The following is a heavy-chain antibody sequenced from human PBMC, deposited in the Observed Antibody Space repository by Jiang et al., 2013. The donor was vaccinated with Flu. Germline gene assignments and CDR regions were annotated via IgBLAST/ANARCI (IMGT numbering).Heavy chain of an antibody. CDR2: IYPGDSDT. Sequence: GAEVKKPGESLKISCKGSGYSFTSYWIGWVRQMPGKGLEWMGIIYPGDSDTRYSPSFQGQVTISADKSISTAYLQWSSLKASDTAMYYCARLGRSHCGGDCHPGDFDYWGQGTLVTVSS. D-gene: IGHD2-21*02. CDR3: ARLGRSHCGGDCHPGDFDY. J-gene: IGHJ4*02. V-gene: IGHV5-51*01. CDR1: GYSFTSYW.